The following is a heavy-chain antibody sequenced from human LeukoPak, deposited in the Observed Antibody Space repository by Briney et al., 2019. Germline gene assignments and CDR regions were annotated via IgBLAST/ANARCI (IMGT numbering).Heavy chain of an antibody. Sequence: PGGSLRLSCAASGFTFSSYAMSGVRQAPGKGLEGVSAISGSGGSTYYADSVKGRFTISRDNSKNTLYLQMNSLRAEDTAVYYCAKDWAWVVPAAAESYWGQGTLVTVSS. CDR2: ISGSGGST. CDR3: AKDWAWVVPAAAESY. V-gene: IGHV3-23*01. J-gene: IGHJ4*02. D-gene: IGHD2-2*01. CDR1: GFTFSSYA.